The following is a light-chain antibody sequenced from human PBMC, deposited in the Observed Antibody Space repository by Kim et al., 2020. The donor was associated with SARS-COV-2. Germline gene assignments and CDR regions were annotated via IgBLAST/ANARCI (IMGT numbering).Light chain of an antibody. J-gene: IGLJ1*01. V-gene: IGLV3-1*01. CDR1: KLGDKY. Sequence: SYELTQPPSVSVSPGQTASITCSGDKLGDKYACWYQQKPGQSPVLVIYQDSKRPSGIPERFSGSNSGNTATLTISGTQAMDEADYYCQAWDSSTASLVFG. CDR2: QDS. CDR3: QAWDSSTASLV.